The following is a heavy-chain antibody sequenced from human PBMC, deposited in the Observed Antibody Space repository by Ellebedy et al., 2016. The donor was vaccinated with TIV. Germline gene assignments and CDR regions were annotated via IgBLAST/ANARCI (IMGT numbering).Heavy chain of an antibody. CDR2: VNHSGST. D-gene: IGHD3-16*01. CDR3: ARGHYTWGSYYDGEFDF. J-gene: IGHJ4*02. CDR1: GGSFSSSY. V-gene: IGHV4-34*01. Sequence: MPSETLSLTCAVYGGSFSSSYWNWIRQPPGKGLEWIGEVNHSGSTNYNPSLKSRVTISVDRSKNQFSLKLHSVTAADTGVYFCARGHYTWGSYYDGEFDFWGQGGLVTVSS.